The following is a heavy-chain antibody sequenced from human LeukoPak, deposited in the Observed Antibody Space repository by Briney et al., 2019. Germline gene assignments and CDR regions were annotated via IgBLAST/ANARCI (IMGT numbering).Heavy chain of an antibody. CDR2: INPSGGST. Sequence: GASVKVSCKASGYTFTSYYMHWVRQAPGQGLEWMGIINPSGGSTSYAQKFQGRVTMTRDMSTSTVYMELSSLRSEDTAVYYCAKDGRQWLVPFAFDIWGQGTMVTVSS. CDR1: GYTFTSYY. CDR3: AKDGRQWLVPFAFDI. J-gene: IGHJ3*02. V-gene: IGHV1-46*01. D-gene: IGHD6-19*01.